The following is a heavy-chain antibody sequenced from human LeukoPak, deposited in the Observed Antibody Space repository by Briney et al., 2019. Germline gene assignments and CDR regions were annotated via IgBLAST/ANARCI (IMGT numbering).Heavy chain of an antibody. J-gene: IGHJ4*02. D-gene: IGHD5-12*01. CDR1: GYTFTTYG. CDR2: IIPILGIA. CDR3: ARESRQGGYPAY. V-gene: IGHV1-69*04. Sequence: VASVKVSCKASGYTFTTYGISWVRQAPGQGLEWMGRIIPILGIANYAQKFQGRVTITADKSTSTAYMELSSLRSEDTAVYYCARESRQGGYPAYWGQGTLVTVSS.